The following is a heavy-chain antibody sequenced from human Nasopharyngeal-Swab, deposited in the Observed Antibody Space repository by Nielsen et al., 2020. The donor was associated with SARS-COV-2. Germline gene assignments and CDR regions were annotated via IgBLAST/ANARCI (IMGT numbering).Heavy chain of an antibody. CDR1: GFTFSSYA. V-gene: IGHV3-23*01. D-gene: IGHD4-11*01. CDR2: ISGGGGST. J-gene: IGHJ4*02. Sequence: GESLKISCAASGFTFSSYAMSWVRQAPGKGLEWVSAISGGGGSTYYADSVKGRFTISRDNSKNTLYLQMNSLRAEDTAVYYCAKVPSTVTTLPPDYWGQGTLVTVSS. CDR3: AKVPSTVTTLPPDY.